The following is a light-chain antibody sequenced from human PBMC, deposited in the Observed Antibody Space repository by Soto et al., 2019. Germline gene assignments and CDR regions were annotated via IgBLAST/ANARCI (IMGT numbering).Light chain of an antibody. Sequence: EVVLTQSPGTLSLSPGERATLSCRASQNVYINSLAWYQQRPGQTPRLLIYGASTRAAAIPDRFSGRGSGADFALSIDGLEPEDFAIYYCQQYGDSPLTFGPGTRVD. CDR2: GAS. V-gene: IGKV3-20*01. CDR1: QNVYINS. J-gene: IGKJ3*01. CDR3: QQYGDSPLT.